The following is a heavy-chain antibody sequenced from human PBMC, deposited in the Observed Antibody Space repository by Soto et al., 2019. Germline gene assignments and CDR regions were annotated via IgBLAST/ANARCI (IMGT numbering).Heavy chain of an antibody. J-gene: IGHJ4*02. D-gene: IGHD6-13*01. CDR3: AKDQGSSWYEIDY. CDR1: GFPFSTYA. Sequence: EAQLLESGGGLVQPGGSLRLSCAASGFPFSTYAVTWVSQAPGQGLEWVSTISGSGGSTYYADSVKGQFTISRDNSKNTLYLQMNSLRAEDTAVYYCAKDQGSSWYEIDYWGQGTLVTVSS. V-gene: IGHV3-23*01. CDR2: ISGSGGST.